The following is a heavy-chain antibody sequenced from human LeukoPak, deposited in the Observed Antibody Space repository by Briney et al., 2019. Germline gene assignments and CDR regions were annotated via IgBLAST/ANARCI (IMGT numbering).Heavy chain of an antibody. J-gene: IGHJ3*02. CDR2: INHGGST. CDR1: GGSFSGYY. V-gene: IGHV4-34*01. CDR3: AKSNGYGLVDI. Sequence: SETLSLTCVVYGGSFSGYYWSWIRQSPGKGLEWIGEINHGGSTNYNPSLKRRVTISLDTSKNQFSLKLSSVTAADTAVYYCAKSNGYGLVDIWGQGTMVTVSS. D-gene: IGHD3-10*01.